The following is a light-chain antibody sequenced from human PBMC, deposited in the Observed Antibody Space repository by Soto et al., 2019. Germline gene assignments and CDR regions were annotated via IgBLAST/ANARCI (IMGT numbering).Light chain of an antibody. J-gene: IGKJ1*01. CDR1: QRLSNDIY. CDR3: QQYGNTPQT. V-gene: IGKV3-20*01. Sequence: VLTQSPGTLALSAGERATLSCRASQRLSNDIYLAWYQQKRGQPPRLLISGASSRATGIPNRFSGSGSGTDFTLTISRLEPEGFAVYYCQQYGNTPQTFGQGNKVDI. CDR2: GAS.